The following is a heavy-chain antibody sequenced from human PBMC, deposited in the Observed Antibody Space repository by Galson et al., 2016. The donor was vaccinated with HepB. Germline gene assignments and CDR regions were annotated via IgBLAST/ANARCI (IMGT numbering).Heavy chain of an antibody. V-gene: IGHV1-18*01. D-gene: IGHD2-2*01. CDR1: GYTFTNYY. Sequence: SVKVSCKVSGYTFTNYYISWVRQAPGQGLEWLGWIHTDNGDTNYAHIVQGRVTMTTDTSTTTAYMELTSLRSDDTAVYYCARGHCTRTNCYWNFDHCGQGTLVTVSS. J-gene: IGHJ4*02. CDR2: IHTDNGDT. CDR3: ARGHCTRTNCYWNFDH.